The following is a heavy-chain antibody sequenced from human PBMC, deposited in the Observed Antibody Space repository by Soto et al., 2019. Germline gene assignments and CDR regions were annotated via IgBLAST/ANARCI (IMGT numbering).Heavy chain of an antibody. Sequence: GESLKISCKGSGYSFTTYWIAWVRQMPGKGLEWMGIIYPGDSDVRYSPSFQGQVTISADKSISTAYLRWNSLKASDTAMYYCARREYCTSSSCPYYYYGMDVWGQGTTVTVSS. CDR3: ARREYCTSSSCPYYYYGMDV. V-gene: IGHV5-51*01. D-gene: IGHD2-2*01. J-gene: IGHJ6*02. CDR2: IYPGDSDV. CDR1: GYSFTTYW.